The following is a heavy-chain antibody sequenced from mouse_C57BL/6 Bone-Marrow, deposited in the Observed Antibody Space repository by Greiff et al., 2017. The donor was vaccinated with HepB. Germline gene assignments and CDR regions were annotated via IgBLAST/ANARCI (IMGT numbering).Heavy chain of an antibody. D-gene: IGHD2-5*01. CDR1: GYTFTSYW. CDR2: IDPSSGGT. J-gene: IGHJ1*03. V-gene: IGHV1-72*01. Sequence: QVQLQQPGAELVKPEASVKLSCKASGYTFTSYWMHWVKQRPGRGLEWIGRIDPSSGGTKYNEKFKSKATLTVDKPASTAYMQLSSLTSEDSAVYYCASGYSNYVDFDFWGTGTTVTVSS. CDR3: ASGYSNYVDFDF.